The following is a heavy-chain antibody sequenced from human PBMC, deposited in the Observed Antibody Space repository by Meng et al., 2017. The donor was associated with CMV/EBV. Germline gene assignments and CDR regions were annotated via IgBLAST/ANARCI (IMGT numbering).Heavy chain of an antibody. Sequence: GGPLRLSCAASGFTFSSYWMSWVRQALGKGLEWVANIKQDGSEKYYVDSVKGRFTISRGNAKNSLYLQMNSLRGEDTAVYYCARSRTPRGKGAEMDVWGQGTTVTVSS. J-gene: IGHJ6*02. V-gene: IGHV3-7*01. CDR3: ARSRTPRGKGAEMDV. CDR1: GFTFSSYW. D-gene: IGHD1-26*01. CDR2: IKQDGSEK.